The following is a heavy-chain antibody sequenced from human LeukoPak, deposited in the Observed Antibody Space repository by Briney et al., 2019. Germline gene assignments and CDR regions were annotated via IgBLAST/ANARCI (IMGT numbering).Heavy chain of an antibody. CDR3: STGGSYYEGFDS. CDR2: IRSKADGGTT. J-gene: IGHJ4*02. CDR1: GFTFSSYW. Sequence: GGSLRLSCAASGFTFSSYWMNWVRQAPGKGLEWVGRIRSKADGGTTDYAAPVKGRFTISRDDSKNTLSLQMNSLKTEDTAVYYCSTGGSYYEGFDSWGQGTLVTVSS. D-gene: IGHD1-26*01. V-gene: IGHV3-15*07.